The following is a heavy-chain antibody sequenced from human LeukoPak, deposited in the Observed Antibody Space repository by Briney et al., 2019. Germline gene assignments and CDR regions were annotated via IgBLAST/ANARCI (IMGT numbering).Heavy chain of an antibody. V-gene: IGHV3-11*03. D-gene: IGHD6-13*01. Sequence: GGSLRLSCVVSGIPFSDYYMNWIRQTPGKGLEWISYIGASSSYTDYADSVKGRFTISRDNAQNALFLQMNRLRVEDTAVYYCAAGTAADYWGQGTLVTVSS. CDR2: IGASSSYT. J-gene: IGHJ4*02. CDR3: AAGTAADY. CDR1: GIPFSDYY.